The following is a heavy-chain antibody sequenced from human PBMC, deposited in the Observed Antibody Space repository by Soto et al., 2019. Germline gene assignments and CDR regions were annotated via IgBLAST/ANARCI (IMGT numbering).Heavy chain of an antibody. CDR1: GVTFSNYG. D-gene: IGHD6-19*01. CDR3: ARDQTVAGPTTFDY. CDR2: IDIAGSTT. Sequence: GGSLRLSCAASGVTFSNYGMHWVRQTPGKGLVWVSRIDIAGSTTTYADSVKGRFTISRDNAKNTLYLQMNSLRAEDTAVYYCARDQTVAGPTTFDYCGQGTLVTVSS. J-gene: IGHJ4*02. V-gene: IGHV3-74*01.